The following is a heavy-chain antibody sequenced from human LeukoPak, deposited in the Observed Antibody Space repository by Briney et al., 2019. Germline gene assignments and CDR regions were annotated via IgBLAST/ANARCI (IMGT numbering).Heavy chain of an antibody. CDR3: ASRLGYYDSSGKRPYYYYYYGMDV. Sequence: SVKVSCKASGGTFSSYAISWVRQAPGQGLEWMGRIIPILGIANYAQKFQGRVTITADKSTSTAYMELSSLRSEDTAVYYCASRLGYYDSSGKRPYYYYYYGMDVWGQGTTVTVSS. CDR2: IIPILGIA. J-gene: IGHJ6*02. D-gene: IGHD3-22*01. CDR1: GGTFSSYA. V-gene: IGHV1-69*04.